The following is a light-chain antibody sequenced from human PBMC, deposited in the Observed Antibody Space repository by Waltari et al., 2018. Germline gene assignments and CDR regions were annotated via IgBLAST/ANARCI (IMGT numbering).Light chain of an antibody. CDR3: SSYAGSNNLVV. Sequence: QSALTQPPSASGSPGQSVTISCTGTSSDVGGYNYVSWYQQHPGKAPKLMIYEVSKRPSGVPDRFSGSKSGNTASLTVSGLQAEDEADYYCSSYAGSNNLVVFGGGTKLT. CDR1: SSDVGGYNY. CDR2: EVS. J-gene: IGLJ2*01. V-gene: IGLV2-8*01.